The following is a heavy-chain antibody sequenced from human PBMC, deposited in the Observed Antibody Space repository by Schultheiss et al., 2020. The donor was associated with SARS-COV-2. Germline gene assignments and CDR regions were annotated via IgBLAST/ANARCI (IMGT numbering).Heavy chain of an antibody. J-gene: IGHJ6*02. CDR3: ARDGDWGGMDV. Sequence: GESLKISCAASGFTVSSSSMNWVRQAPGKGLECVSIIYSGDYADSVKGRFTISRDISSNTLYLEINSLRPDDTAMYYCARDGDWGGMDVWGQGITVTVSS. CDR2: IYSG. D-gene: IGHD3-16*01. CDR1: GFTVSSSS. V-gene: IGHV3-53*05.